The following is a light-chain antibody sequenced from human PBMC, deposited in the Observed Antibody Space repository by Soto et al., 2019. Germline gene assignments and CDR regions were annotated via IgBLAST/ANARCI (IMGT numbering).Light chain of an antibody. J-gene: IGKJ1*01. CDR3: QQYNNWQT. CDR1: QSISSY. V-gene: IGKV3-15*01. CDR2: GAS. Sequence: EIVMTQSPATLSVSPGERATLSCRASQSISSYLAWYQQKPGQAPRLLIYGASTRATGIPARFSGSGSGTEFTLTISSLQSEDFAVYYCQQYNNWQTFGQGTKVDIK.